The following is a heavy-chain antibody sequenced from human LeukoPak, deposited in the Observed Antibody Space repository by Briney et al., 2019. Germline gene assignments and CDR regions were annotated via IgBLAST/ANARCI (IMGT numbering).Heavy chain of an antibody. CDR3: ASGRPLGFDY. V-gene: IGHV4-59*01. D-gene: IGHD1-26*01. CDR2: IYYSGTT. J-gene: IGHJ4*02. CDR1: AXSISSYY. Sequence: SETLSLTCTVSAXSISSYYWTWIRQPPGKGLEWIGYIYYSGTTNYNPSLKSRVTISVDTSKNQFSLKLSSVTAADTAVYYCASGRPLGFDYWGQGTLVTVSS.